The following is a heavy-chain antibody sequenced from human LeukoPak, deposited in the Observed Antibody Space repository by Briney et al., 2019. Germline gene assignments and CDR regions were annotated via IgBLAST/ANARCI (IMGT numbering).Heavy chain of an antibody. CDR2: IYYSGST. J-gene: IGHJ4*02. D-gene: IGHD5-18*01. CDR3: ARGAAGYSYG. CDR1: GGSISGYY. V-gene: IGHV4-59*01. Sequence: SETLSLTCTVSGGSISGYYWSWIRQPPGKGLEWIGHIYYSGSTNYNPSLKSRVTISIDTSKNQFSLRLSSVTAADTAVYYCARGAAGYSYGWGQGTLVTVSS.